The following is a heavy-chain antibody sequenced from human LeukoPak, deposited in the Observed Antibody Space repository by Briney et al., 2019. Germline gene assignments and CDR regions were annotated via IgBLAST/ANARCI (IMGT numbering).Heavy chain of an antibody. CDR2: IKHDGSET. Sequence: GGSLRLSCAASGFTLSSYWMTWVRQAPGKGLEWVANIKHDGSETYYVDSVKNRFTISRDNAKNSLYLQMNSLRADDTAMYYCARAMVRGVIPVWGQGTLVTVSS. D-gene: IGHD3-10*01. CDR3: ARAMVRGVIPV. V-gene: IGHV3-7*04. J-gene: IGHJ4*02. CDR1: GFTLSSYW.